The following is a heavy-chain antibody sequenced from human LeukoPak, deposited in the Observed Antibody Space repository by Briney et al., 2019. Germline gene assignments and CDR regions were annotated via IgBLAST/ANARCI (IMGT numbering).Heavy chain of an antibody. V-gene: IGHV3-66*01. Sequence: PGGSLRLSCAASGFTLSSNYMSWVRQAPGKGLEWVSVIYSGGSTYYADSVKGRVTIPRRNYKNTMYPQMNSPRGEDKAVYYCGGKLFGDDAFDIWGQGTMVTVSS. J-gene: IGHJ3*02. CDR1: GFTLSSNY. CDR2: IYSGGST. CDR3: GGKLFGDDAFDI. D-gene: IGHD3-10*01.